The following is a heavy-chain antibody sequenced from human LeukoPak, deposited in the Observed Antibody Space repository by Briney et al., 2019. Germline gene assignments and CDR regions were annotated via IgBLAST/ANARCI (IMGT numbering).Heavy chain of an antibody. CDR3: AKTQWKVGATDYFDY. Sequence: GGSLRLSCAASGFAFNNYAMTWVRQAPGEGLEWVSNINDNGGQRHYADSVKGRFTISRDNSKNTLFLQMDGLRAEDTAVYYCAKTQWKVGATDYFDYWGQGILVTVSS. CDR1: GFAFNNYA. J-gene: IGHJ4*02. CDR2: INDNGGQR. V-gene: IGHV3-23*01. D-gene: IGHD1-26*01.